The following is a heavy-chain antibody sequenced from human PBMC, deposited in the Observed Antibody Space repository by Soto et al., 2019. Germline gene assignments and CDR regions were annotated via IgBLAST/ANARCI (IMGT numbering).Heavy chain of an antibody. CDR3: ARAIRYYYDSSGPYYFDY. CDR2: ISAYNGNT. V-gene: IGHV1-18*01. J-gene: IGHJ4*02. Sequence: ASVKVSCKASGYTFTSYGISWVRQAPGQGLEWMGLISAYNGNTNYAQKLQGRVTMTRDTSTSTAYMELSSLRSEDTAVYYCARAIRYYYDSSGPYYFDYWGQGTLVTVSS. D-gene: IGHD3-22*01. CDR1: GYTFTSYG.